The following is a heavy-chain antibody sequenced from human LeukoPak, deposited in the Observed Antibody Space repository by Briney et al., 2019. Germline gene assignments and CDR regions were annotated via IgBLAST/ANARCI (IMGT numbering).Heavy chain of an antibody. Sequence: PGRSLRLSCAASGFTFSSYGMHWVRQAPGKGLEWVAVISYDGSNKYYADSVKGRFTISGDNSKNTLDVQMNSLRAEDTAVYYCAKGGGSKLKDAFDIWGQGTVVAVSA. J-gene: IGHJ3*02. CDR1: GFTFSSYG. CDR3: AKGGGSKLKDAFDI. CDR2: ISYDGSNK. D-gene: IGHD5-12*01. V-gene: IGHV3-30*18.